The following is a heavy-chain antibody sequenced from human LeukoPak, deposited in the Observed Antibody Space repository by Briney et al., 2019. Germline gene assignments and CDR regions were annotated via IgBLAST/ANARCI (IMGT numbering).Heavy chain of an antibody. J-gene: IGHJ4*02. CDR1: GDSVSNGNYY. D-gene: IGHD3-10*01. CDR2: IYYTGKT. Sequence: PSETLSLTCTVSGDSVSNGNYYWRWLRQPPGKALEWIGYIYYTGKTYYNPSLEGRVTILVDTSRNHFSVKLSSVTAAGTAVYYCARSQNYYGSGDYWSQGTLVTVSS. V-gene: IGHV4-61*03. CDR3: ARSQNYYGSGDY.